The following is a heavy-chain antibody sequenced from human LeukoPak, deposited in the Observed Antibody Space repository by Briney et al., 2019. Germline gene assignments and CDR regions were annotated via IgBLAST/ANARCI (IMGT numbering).Heavy chain of an antibody. CDR3: ATLGITGTRDY. D-gene: IGHD1-20*01. Sequence: ASVKVSCKASGYTFTSYGISWVRQAPGQGLEWMGWISAYNGNTNYAQKLQGRVTMTTDTSTSTAYMELSSLRSEDTAVYYCATLGITGTRDYWGQGTLVTVSS. J-gene: IGHJ4*02. CDR2: ISAYNGNT. V-gene: IGHV1-18*01. CDR1: GYTFTSYG.